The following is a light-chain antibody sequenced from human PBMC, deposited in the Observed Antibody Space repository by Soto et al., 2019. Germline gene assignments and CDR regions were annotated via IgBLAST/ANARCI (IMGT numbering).Light chain of an antibody. CDR1: QSVSNY. V-gene: IGKV3D-15*01. Sequence: ELVLTQSPATLSLSPGERVTLSCRASQSVSNYLAWYQQKPGQAPRLLVSAASNRATGIPARFSGSGSGTELTLTISSLQSEDFELYYCQQYNDWPLTFGQGTKVDIK. CDR2: AAS. J-gene: IGKJ1*01. CDR3: QQYNDWPLT.